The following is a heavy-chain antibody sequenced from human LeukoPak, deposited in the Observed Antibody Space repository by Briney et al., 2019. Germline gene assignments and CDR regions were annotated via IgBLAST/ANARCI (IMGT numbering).Heavy chain of an antibody. CDR3: ARDSAIAQYCSSTSCYTSFDY. CDR1: GFTFSSYA. V-gene: IGHV3-30-3*01. CDR2: ISYDGSNK. J-gene: IGHJ4*02. D-gene: IGHD2-2*02. Sequence: PGRSLRLSCAASGFTFSSYAMHWVRQAPGKGLEWVAVISYDGSNKYYADSVKGRFTISRDNSKNTLYLQMNSLRAEDTAVYYCARDSAIAQYCSSTSCYTSFDYWGQGTLVTVSS.